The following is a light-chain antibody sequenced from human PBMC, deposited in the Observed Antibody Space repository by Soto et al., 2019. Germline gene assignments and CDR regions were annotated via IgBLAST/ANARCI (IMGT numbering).Light chain of an antibody. CDR1: RSDVGGYNY. CDR2: DVT. V-gene: IGLV2-14*01. CDR3: SSYTSSSAYV. Sequence: QSVLTRPASVSGSPGQSITISCTGKRSDVGGYNYVYWHQQHPGKAPKLMIYDVTNRPSGVSDRFSGSKSGNTASLTISGLQAEDEADYYCSSYTSSSAYVFGAGTKVTDL. J-gene: IGLJ1*01.